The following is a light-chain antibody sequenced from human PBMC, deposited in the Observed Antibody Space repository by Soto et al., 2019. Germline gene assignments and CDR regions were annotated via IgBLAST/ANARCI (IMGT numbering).Light chain of an antibody. J-gene: IGKJ1*01. V-gene: IGKV3-15*01. CDR1: QSVSSS. Sequence: EIVMTQYPATLSVSPGERATLSCRASQSVSSSLAWYQQKPGQAPRLVIYGASTRATGVPARFSGSGSGTEFTLTISSLQSEDFAVYYCQQASDWPWTFGQGTKVDIK. CDR3: QQASDWPWT. CDR2: GAS.